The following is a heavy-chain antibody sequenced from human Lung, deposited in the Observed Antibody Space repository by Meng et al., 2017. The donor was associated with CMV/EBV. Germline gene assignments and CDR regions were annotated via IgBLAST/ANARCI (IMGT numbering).Heavy chain of an antibody. D-gene: IGHD3-16*01. CDR3: ARDRRGSYVTGWGY. J-gene: IGHJ4*02. V-gene: IGHV4-39*02. CDR2: IYYSEST. CDR1: GGSISSSSYY. Sequence: SETLSLXCTVSGGSISSSSYYWGWIRQPPGKGLEWIGSIYYSESTYYNPSLKSRVTIFVDTSENQFSLKLSSVTAADTAVYYCARDRRGSYVTGWGYWGQGTLVTVSS.